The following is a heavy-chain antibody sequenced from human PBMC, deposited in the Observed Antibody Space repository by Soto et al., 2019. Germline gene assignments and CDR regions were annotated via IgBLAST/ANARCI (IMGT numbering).Heavy chain of an antibody. V-gene: IGHV1-3*01. Sequence: ASVKVSCKASGYTFTSYAMHWVRQAPGQRLEWMGWINAGNGNTKYSQKFQGRVTITRDTSASTAYMELSSLRSEDTAVYYCARDRVRYFDWLSTHDAFDIWGQGTMVTVSS. CDR1: GYTFTSYA. J-gene: IGHJ3*02. D-gene: IGHD3-9*01. CDR3: ARDRVRYFDWLSTHDAFDI. CDR2: INAGNGNT.